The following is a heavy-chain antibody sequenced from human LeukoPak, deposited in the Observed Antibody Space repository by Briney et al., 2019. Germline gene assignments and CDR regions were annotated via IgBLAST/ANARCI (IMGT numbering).Heavy chain of an antibody. Sequence: GASVKVSCKASGGTFSSYAISWVRQAPGQGLEWMGRIIPILGIANYAQKFQGRVTITADKSTSTAYMELSSLRSEDTAVYYCARDLVQLERSWFDPWGLGTLVTVSS. J-gene: IGHJ5*02. D-gene: IGHD1-1*01. CDR2: IIPILGIA. CDR1: GGTFSSYA. V-gene: IGHV1-69*04. CDR3: ARDLVQLERSWFDP.